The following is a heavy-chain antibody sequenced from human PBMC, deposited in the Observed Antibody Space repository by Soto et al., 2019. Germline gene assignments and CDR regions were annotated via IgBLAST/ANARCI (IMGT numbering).Heavy chain of an antibody. Sequence: EVQLLESGGGLVQPGGSLRLSCAASGFTFSSYAMSWVRQAPGKGLEWVSAISGSGSDTYYAGSVKGRFTISRDNSKNTLYLQMNSLRDEDAALYYCAKDRLASGSGLRFDPWGQGTLVTVSS. CDR3: AKDRLASGSGLRFDP. V-gene: IGHV3-23*01. J-gene: IGHJ5*02. CDR1: GFTFSSYA. CDR2: ISGSGSDT. D-gene: IGHD3-10*01.